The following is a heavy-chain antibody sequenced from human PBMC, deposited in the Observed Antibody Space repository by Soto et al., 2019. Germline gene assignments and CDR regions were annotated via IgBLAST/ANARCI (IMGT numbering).Heavy chain of an antibody. V-gene: IGHV3-23*01. CDR3: AKDRDDDGYFDAFDI. D-gene: IGHD1-1*01. J-gene: IGHJ3*02. Sequence: EVQLLESGGGLVQPGGALRLSCAASGFTLNNYAIYWVRQAPRKGLEWVSAISRGGGHTSYRDSVKGRFTIPRDTSNNTLYLEMVNLRGEDTAVYSCAKDRDDDGYFDAFDIWGQGTMVTVSS. CDR1: GFTLNNYA. CDR2: ISRGGGHT.